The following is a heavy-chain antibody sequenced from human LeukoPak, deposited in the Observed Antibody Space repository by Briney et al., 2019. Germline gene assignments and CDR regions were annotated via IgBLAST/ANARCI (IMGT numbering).Heavy chain of an antibody. CDR1: GDSMINNNYF. Sequence: SETLSLTCTVSGDSMINNNYFWDWIRQPPGKGLEWIGSISYRGTTYYNPSLKSRVTISVDTSKNQFFLNLTSVTAADTAVFYCVRRNTVTTSPTRYDGFDLWGQGTIVAVSS. CDR3: VRRNTVTTSPTRYDGFDL. D-gene: IGHD4-17*01. V-gene: IGHV4-39*01. CDR2: ISYRGTT. J-gene: IGHJ3*01.